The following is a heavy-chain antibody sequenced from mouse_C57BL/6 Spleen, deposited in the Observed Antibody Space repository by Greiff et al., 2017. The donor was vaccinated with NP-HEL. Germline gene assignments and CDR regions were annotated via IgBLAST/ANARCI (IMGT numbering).Heavy chain of an antibody. D-gene: IGHD2-3*01. J-gene: IGHJ2*01. CDR2: ISDGGSYT. Sequence: EVQLVESGGGLVKPGGSLKLSCAASGFTFSSYAMSWVRQTPEKRLEWVATISDGGSYTYYPDNVKGRFTISRDNAKNNLYLQMSHLKSEDTAMYYCARSDGYYIDYWGQGTTLTVSS. CDR3: ARSDGYYIDY. CDR1: GFTFSSYA. V-gene: IGHV5-4*01.